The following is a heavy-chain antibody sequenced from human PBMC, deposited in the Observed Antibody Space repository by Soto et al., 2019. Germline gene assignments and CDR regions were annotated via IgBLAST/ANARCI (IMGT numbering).Heavy chain of an antibody. CDR1: GDTFTCFG. CDR3: ARDGLVGYFDY. Sequence: ASVNACCKASGDTFTCFGLNWLGQAPGQGLEWMGWISAYNGNTNYAQKLKGRVTMTTDPSTSTAYMEMRSLRSAAMAVYYCARDGLVGYFDYWGKGTLVTSPQ. CDR2: ISAYNGNT. V-gene: IGHV1-18*03. D-gene: IGHD6-19*01. J-gene: IGHJ4*02.